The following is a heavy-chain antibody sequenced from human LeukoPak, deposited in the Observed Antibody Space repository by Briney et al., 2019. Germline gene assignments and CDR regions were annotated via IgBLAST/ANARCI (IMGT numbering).Heavy chain of an antibody. Sequence: ASVKVSCKASAYTLSGYYMHWVRQAPGPGLEWMGWINPKSGVTNYAQKFQGRVTMTWDTSINTTFMELSRLRSDDTAVYYCARRIAVAGSPVYYFDYWGQGTLVTVSS. CDR2: INPKSGVT. D-gene: IGHD6-19*01. V-gene: IGHV1-2*02. CDR3: ARRIAVAGSPVYYFDY. CDR1: AYTLSGYY. J-gene: IGHJ4*02.